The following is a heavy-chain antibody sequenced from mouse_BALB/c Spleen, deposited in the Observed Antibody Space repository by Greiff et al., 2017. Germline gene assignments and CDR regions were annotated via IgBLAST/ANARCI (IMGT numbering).Heavy chain of an antibody. J-gene: IGHJ2*01. D-gene: IGHD2-1*01. V-gene: IGHV1S81*02. Sequence: VQLQQSGAELVKPGASVKLSCKASGYTFTSYYMYWVKQRPGQGLEWIGEINPSNGGTNFNEKFKSKATLTVDKSSSTAYMQLSSLTSEDSAVYYCTRRGVYYGNYFDYWGQGTTLTVSS. CDR1: GYTFTSYY. CDR2: INPSNGGT. CDR3: TRRGVYYGNYFDY.